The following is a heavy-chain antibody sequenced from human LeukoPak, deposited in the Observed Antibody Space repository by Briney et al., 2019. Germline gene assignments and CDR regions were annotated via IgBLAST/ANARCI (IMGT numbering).Heavy chain of an antibody. J-gene: IGHJ4*02. CDR1: GGSFSGYY. Sequence: SETLSLTCAVYGGSFSGYYWSWIRQPPGKGLEWIGEINHSGSTNYNPSLMSRVTISVDTSKNQFSLKLSSVTAADTAVYYCVHGSGSYYNWGQGTLVTVSS. CDR3: VHGSGSYYN. CDR2: INHSGST. V-gene: IGHV4-34*01. D-gene: IGHD3-10*01.